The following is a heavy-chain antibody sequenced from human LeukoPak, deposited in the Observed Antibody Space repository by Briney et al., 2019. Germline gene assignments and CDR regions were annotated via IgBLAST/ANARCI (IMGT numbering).Heavy chain of an antibody. D-gene: IGHD3-22*01. J-gene: IGHJ4*02. Sequence: GGSLRLSCAASGFTFSSYALHWVRLAPGKGLEWVALISYDGSTQKYADSVRGRFTISRDNSKTTLFLHMNSLSAEDTALYYCARGGFYDEGGYWGYFDYWGQGTLVTVSS. CDR2: ISYDGSTQ. CDR1: GFTFSSYA. CDR3: ARGGFYDEGGYWGYFDY. V-gene: IGHV3-30*01.